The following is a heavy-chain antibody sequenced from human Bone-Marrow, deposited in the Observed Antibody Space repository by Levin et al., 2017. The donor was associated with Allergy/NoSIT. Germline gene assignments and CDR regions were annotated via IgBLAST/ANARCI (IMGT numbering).Heavy chain of an antibody. J-gene: IGHJ4*02. CDR1: GFTISNNF. CDR3: ARGHSGWPIDY. CDR2: IYSGGTT. Sequence: GGSLRLSCAASGFTISNNFMTWVRQAPGKGLESVSLIYSGGTTYYADPVRGRFTISRDLSKNTLFLQMNSLRVDDTATYYCARGHSGWPIDYWGLGILVTVSS. V-gene: IGHV3-53*01. D-gene: IGHD6-19*01.